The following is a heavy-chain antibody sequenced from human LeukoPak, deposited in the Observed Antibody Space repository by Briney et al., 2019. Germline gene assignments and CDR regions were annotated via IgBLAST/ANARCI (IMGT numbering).Heavy chain of an antibody. J-gene: IGHJ4*02. D-gene: IGHD3-16*02. V-gene: IGHV1-2*02. CDR1: GYTXTGYY. CDR2: INPNSGGT. CDR3: ARDRSLRLGELSYYFDY. Sequence: ASVKVSCKASGYTXTGYYMHWVRQAPGQGLEWMGWINPNSGGTNYAQKFQGRVTMTRDTSISTAYMELSRLRSDDTAVYYCARDRSLRLGELSYYFDYWGQGTLVTVSS.